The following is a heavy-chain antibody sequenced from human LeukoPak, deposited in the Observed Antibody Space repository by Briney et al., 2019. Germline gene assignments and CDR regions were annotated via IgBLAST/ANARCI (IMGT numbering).Heavy chain of an antibody. J-gene: IGHJ4*02. Sequence: SETLSLTCSVSGDYINTGHWWSWVRQPPGKGLEWIGEVFYSGKTDFNPSLKSRVTISVDTSKNQFSLKLSSVTAADTAVYYCARGAYYDSSGRDFDYWGQGTLVTVSS. D-gene: IGHD3-22*01. CDR2: VFYSGKT. CDR3: ARGAYYDSSGRDFDY. CDR1: GDYINTGHW. V-gene: IGHV4-4*02.